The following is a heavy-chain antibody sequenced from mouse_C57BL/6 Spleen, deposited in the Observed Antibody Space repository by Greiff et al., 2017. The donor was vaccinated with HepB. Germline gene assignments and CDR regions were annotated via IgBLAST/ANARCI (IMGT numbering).Heavy chain of an antibody. V-gene: IGHV1-69*01. CDR2: IDPSDSYT. CDR3: AREGNYLDY. D-gene: IGHD2-14*01. J-gene: IGHJ2*01. Sequence: QVQLQQSGAELVMPGASVKLSCKASGYTFTSYWMHWVKQRPGQGLEWIGEIDPSDSYTNYNQKFKGKSTLTVDKSSSTAYMQLSSLTSEDSAVYYCAREGNYLDYWGQGTTLTVSS. CDR1: GYTFTSYW.